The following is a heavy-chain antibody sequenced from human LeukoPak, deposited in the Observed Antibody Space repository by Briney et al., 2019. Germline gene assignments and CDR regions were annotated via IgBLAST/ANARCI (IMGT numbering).Heavy chain of an antibody. CDR2: ISSSSSYI. CDR3: ARKAAAADNWFDP. Sequence: PGGSLRLSCAASGFTFSSYSMNWVRQAPGKGLEWVSSISSSSSYIYYADSVKGRFTISRDNAKNSLYLQMNSLRAEDTAVYYCARKAAAADNWFDPWGQGTLVTVSS. CDR1: GFTFSSYS. J-gene: IGHJ5*02. D-gene: IGHD6-13*01. V-gene: IGHV3-21*01.